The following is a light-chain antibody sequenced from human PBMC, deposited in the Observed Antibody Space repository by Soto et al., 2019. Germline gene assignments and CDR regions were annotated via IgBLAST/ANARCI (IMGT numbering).Light chain of an antibody. CDR2: LEGSGSY. CDR3: ETWDSLLEV. CDR1: SGHSSYI. V-gene: IGLV4-60*02. Sequence: QLVLTQSSSASASLGSSVKLTCTLSSGHSSYIIAWHQQQPGKAPRYLMKLEGSGSYNKGSGVPDRFSGSSSGADRYLTISNLQFEDEADYYCETWDSLLEVFGGGTKLTVL. J-gene: IGLJ3*02.